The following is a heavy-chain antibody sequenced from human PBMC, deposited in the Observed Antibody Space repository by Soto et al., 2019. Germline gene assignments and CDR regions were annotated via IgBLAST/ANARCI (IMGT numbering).Heavy chain of an antibody. D-gene: IGHD3-10*01. J-gene: IGHJ6*02. Sequence: GESLRLSCAASEFTFSSYGMHWVRQAPGKGLEWVAFISYDGSDKYYADSVKGRFTISRDNSRNTLYLQMNSLRAEDTAVYYCAEVGRSGAHRIPPYGMDVWGQGTTVTVSS. CDR2: ISYDGSDK. CDR1: EFTFSSYG. CDR3: AEVGRSGAHRIPPYGMDV. V-gene: IGHV3-30*18.